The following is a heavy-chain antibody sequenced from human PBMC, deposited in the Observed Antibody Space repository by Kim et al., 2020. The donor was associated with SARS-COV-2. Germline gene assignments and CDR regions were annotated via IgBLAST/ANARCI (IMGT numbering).Heavy chain of an antibody. D-gene: IGHD2-2*01. Sequence: TSYAKKFQGRVTMTRDTSTSTVYMELSSLRSDDTAVYYCARAPSDYYGMDVWGQGTPVTVSS. V-gene: IGHV1-46*01. CDR3: ARAPSDYYGMDV. CDR2: T. J-gene: IGHJ6*02.